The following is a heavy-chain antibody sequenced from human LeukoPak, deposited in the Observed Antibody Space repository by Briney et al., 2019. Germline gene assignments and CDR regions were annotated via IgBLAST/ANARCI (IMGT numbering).Heavy chain of an antibody. V-gene: IGHV3-48*01. Sequence: PGGSLRLSCAASRFTFSTYSMHWVRQAPGKGREWVSYISGSSSTIYYADSVKVRFSISRDNAKKSLYVQMNSLRAVDMAVYYCARDRARTFDYWGQGTLVTVSS. CDR3: ARDRARTFDY. CDR2: ISGSSSTI. J-gene: IGHJ4*02. CDR1: RFTFSTYS. D-gene: IGHD6-6*01.